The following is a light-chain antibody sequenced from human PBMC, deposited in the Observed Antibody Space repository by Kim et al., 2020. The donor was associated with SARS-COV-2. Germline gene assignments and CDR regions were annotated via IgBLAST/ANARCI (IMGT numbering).Light chain of an antibody. CDR3: NSRDSNDNVV. J-gene: IGLJ2*01. CDR2: GKN. V-gene: IGLV3-19*01. Sequence: ALGHTVRITCQGYSLRSYYATWYQQKPGQAPILVIYGKNNRPSGIPDRFSGSSSGNTASLTITGTQAGDEADYYCNSRDSNDNVVFGGGTQLTVL. CDR1: SLRSYY.